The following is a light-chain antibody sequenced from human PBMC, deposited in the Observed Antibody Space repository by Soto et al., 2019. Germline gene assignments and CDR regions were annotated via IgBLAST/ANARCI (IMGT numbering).Light chain of an antibody. CDR2: GAS. CDR3: QQYNKFPSLT. Sequence: EIVMTQSPATLSVSPGERATLSCRASQSVSSNLAWYQQKPGQAPRLLIYGASTRATGIPARFSGSGSGTEFTLTISSLHSEDFALYYCQQYNKFPSLTFGGGTKVVIK. J-gene: IGKJ4*01. CDR1: QSVSSN. V-gene: IGKV3-15*01.